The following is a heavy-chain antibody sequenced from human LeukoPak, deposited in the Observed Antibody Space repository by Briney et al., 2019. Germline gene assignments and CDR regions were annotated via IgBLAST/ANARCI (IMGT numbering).Heavy chain of an antibody. CDR1: GFTFSSYG. D-gene: IGHD1-26*01. CDR3: AKGGPTGSNYFDF. CDR2: IRYDGSNK. V-gene: IGHV3-30*02. Sequence: GGSLRLSCAASGFTFSSYGMHWVRQAPGKGLEWVAFIRYDGSNKYYADSVKGRFTISRDNSKNTLYLQMNSLRAGDTAVYYCAKGGPTGSNYFDFWGQGTLVTVSS. J-gene: IGHJ4*02.